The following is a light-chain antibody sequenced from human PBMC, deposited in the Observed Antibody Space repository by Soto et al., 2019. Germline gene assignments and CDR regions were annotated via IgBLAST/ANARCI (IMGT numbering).Light chain of an antibody. V-gene: IGLV2-14*03. CDR1: SYDVGADDF. Sequence: QSVLTQTPALSVTPRQIINFSCIAASYDVGADDFVSWYQQHPDKAPKLMIYEVSNRPSGVSHRFSGSKSVNTATLTISGLQAEDEADYYCSSYTTSSTRVFGTGTKVTVL. J-gene: IGLJ1*01. CDR2: EVS. CDR3: SSYTTSSTRV.